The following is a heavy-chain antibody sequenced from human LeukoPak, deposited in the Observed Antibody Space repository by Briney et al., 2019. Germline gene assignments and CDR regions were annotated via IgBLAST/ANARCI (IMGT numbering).Heavy chain of an antibody. J-gene: IGHJ4*02. V-gene: IGHV3-23*01. D-gene: IGHD3-10*01. CDR3: ANHYGSESYYNQWNFDY. Sequence: GGSLRLSCAASGFTFSNSAVSWVRQAPGKGLEWVSAISGSGGSTYYADSLKGRFTISRDNSKNTLYLHVSSLRAEDTAVYYCANHYGSESYYNQWNFDYWGQGTLVTVSS. CDR2: ISGSGGST. CDR1: GFTFSNSA.